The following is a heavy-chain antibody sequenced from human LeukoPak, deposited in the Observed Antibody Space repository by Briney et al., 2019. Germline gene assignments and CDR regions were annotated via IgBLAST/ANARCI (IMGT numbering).Heavy chain of an antibody. CDR3: ARWRPTCSSTSCYRPHYYMDV. CDR1: GFTFTTYW. Sequence: GGSLRLSCAASGFTFTTYWMHWVRHVPGKGLVWVARIKGDGSSTRHADSMKGRFTISRDNAKNTLYLQMNSLRDEDTAVYYCARWRPTCSSTSCYRPHYYMDVWGKGTTVTVSS. D-gene: IGHD2-2*01. CDR2: IKGDGSST. V-gene: IGHV3-74*01. J-gene: IGHJ6*03.